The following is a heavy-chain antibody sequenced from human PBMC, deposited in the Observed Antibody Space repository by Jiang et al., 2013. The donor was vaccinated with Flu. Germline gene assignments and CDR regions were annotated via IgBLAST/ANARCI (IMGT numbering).Heavy chain of an antibody. V-gene: IGHV2-5*02. CDR2: WDDDK. D-gene: IGHD7-27*01. Sequence: WDDDKRYSPSLKSRLTITKDTSKNQVVLTMTNMDPVDTATYYCAQILNWGYFDYWGQGTLVTVSS. CDR3: AQILNWGYFDY. J-gene: IGHJ4*02.